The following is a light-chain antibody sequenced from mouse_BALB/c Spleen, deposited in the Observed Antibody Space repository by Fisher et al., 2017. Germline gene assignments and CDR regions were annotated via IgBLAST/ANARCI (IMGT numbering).Light chain of an antibody. V-gene: IGKV4-53*01. Sequence: DIVMTQSTAIMSASPGEKVTITCSASSSISSSNLHWYQQKSETSPKPWIYGTSNLAYGVPSRFSGSGSGTSYSLTISSMEAEDAATYYCPQRSSYPPITFGGGTKLEIK. J-gene: IGKJ2*01. CDR2: GTS. CDR3: PQRSSYPPIT. CDR1: SSISSSN.